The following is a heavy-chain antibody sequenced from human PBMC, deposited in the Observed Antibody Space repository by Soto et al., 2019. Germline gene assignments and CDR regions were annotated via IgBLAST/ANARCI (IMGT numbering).Heavy chain of an antibody. V-gene: IGHV6-1*01. D-gene: IGHD3-22*01. J-gene: IGHJ6*02. CDR1: GDSVSSNSAA. CDR2: TYYRSKWYN. CDR3: ARGIGVIADSKSYYYYGMDV. Sequence: SPTLSLTCAISGDSVSSNSAAWNWIRQSPSRGLEWLGRTYYRSKWYNDYAVSVKSRITINPDTSKNQFSLQLNSVTPEDTAVYYCARGIGVIADSKSYYYYGMDVWGQGTTVTVSS.